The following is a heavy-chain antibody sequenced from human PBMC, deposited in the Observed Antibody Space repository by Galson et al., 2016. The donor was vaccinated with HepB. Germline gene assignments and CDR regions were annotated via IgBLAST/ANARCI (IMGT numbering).Heavy chain of an antibody. V-gene: IGHV3-23*01. J-gene: IGHJ5*02. D-gene: IGHD3-22*01. CDR1: GFNFSNYA. CDR2: VSASGAKT. CDR3: AIRLDYYGSRGS. Sequence: SLRLSCAGSGFNFSNYAMTWVRQAPGKGLEWVAGVSASGAKTYYADSGEGRFTISKDNSNNTMYLQLNSLRAEDTAVYYCAIRLDYYGSRGSWGQGTLVTVSS.